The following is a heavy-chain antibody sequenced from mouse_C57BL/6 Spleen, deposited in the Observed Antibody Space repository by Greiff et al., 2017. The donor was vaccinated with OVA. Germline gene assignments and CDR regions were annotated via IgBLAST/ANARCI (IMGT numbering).Heavy chain of an antibody. Sequence: VHLVESGPELVKPGASVKISCKASGYAFSSSWMNWVKQRPGKGLEWIGRIYPGDGDTNYNGKFKGKATLTADKSSSTAYMQLSSLTSEDSAVYFCARGIYYYGSSYGDYFDYWGQGTTLTVSS. D-gene: IGHD1-1*01. V-gene: IGHV1-82*01. J-gene: IGHJ2*01. CDR2: IYPGDGDT. CDR1: GYAFSSSW. CDR3: ARGIYYYGSSYGDYFDY.